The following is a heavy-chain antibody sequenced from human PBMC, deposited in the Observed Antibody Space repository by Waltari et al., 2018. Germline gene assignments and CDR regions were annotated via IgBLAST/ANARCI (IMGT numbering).Heavy chain of an antibody. CDR3: ARSNNFAFDY. CDR1: GCTFSKYW. Sequence: EVQLVESGGYLVQPGGSLRLSCAASGCTFSKYWIHWVRQPPGKGLEWVSHIKGDGSNIKYADSVKGRFTVSSDNAKNTVYLQISSLRAEDTAVYYCARSNNFAFDYWGQGTLVTVSS. CDR2: IKGDGSNI. V-gene: IGHV3-74*01. D-gene: IGHD1-20*01. J-gene: IGHJ4*02.